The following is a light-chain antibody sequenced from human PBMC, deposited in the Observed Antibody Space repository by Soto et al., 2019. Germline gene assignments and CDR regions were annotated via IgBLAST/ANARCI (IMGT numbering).Light chain of an antibody. V-gene: IGKV1-39*01. CDR3: QHSYTSPTFT. CDR1: QTISSS. J-gene: IGKJ2*01. CDR2: AAS. Sequence: DIQMTQSPSSLSASVGDRVTITCRSSQTISSSLNWYQQKPGKAPKLLIFAASTLQYGVPSRFSGSGSSTHFTLTINSLQPEDFSTYYCQHSYTSPTFTFGQGTKLEI.